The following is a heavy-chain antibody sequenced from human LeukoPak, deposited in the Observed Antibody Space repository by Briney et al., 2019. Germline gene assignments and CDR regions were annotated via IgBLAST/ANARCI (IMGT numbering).Heavy chain of an antibody. Sequence: SETLSLTCAVYGGSFSGYYWSWIRQPPGKGLEWIGEINHSGSTNYNPSLKSRVTISVDTSKNQFSLKLSSVTAADTAVYYCARGVHYYGSGSYSYYYYYMDVWGKGTKVTVSS. CDR2: INHSGST. J-gene: IGHJ6*03. V-gene: IGHV4-34*01. CDR1: GGSFSGYY. CDR3: ARGVHYYGSGSYSYYYYYMDV. D-gene: IGHD3-10*01.